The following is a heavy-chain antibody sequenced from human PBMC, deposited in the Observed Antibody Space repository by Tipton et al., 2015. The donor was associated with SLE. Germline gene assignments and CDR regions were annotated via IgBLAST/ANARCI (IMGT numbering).Heavy chain of an antibody. V-gene: IGHV3-23*01. CDR3: IPRGYSGY. Sequence: SLRLSCATSGFTFSSYALSWVRRAPGKGLEWVSAISGGGGSTYYADLVKGRFSISIDKSKKTLFLQMNSLKTEDTAVYYCIPRGYSGYWGQGTLVTVSS. J-gene: IGHJ4*02. CDR1: GFTFSSYA. CDR2: ISGGGGST. D-gene: IGHD5-12*01.